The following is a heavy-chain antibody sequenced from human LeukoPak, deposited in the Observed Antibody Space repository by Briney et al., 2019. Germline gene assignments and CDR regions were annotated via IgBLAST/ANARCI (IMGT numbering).Heavy chain of an antibody. CDR3: AKDFEVIVVVPAAILQPLDYYYYGMDV. J-gene: IGHJ6*02. D-gene: IGHD2-2*01. Sequence: PGGSLRLSCAASGFTFDDYAMHWVRQAPGKGLEWVSLISGDGGSTYYADSVKGRFTISRDNSKNSLYLQMNSLRTEDTALYYCAKDFEVIVVVPAAILQPLDYYYYGMDVWGQGTTVTVSS. CDR1: GFTFDDYA. V-gene: IGHV3-43*02. CDR2: ISGDGGST.